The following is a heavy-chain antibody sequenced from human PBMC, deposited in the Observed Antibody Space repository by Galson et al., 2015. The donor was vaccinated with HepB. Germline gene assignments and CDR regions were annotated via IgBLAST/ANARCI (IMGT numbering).Heavy chain of an antibody. D-gene: IGHD6-13*01. CDR1: GFTFSSYS. CDR3: ARDGRAAAGTGRYFQH. CDR2: ISKSGSST. Sequence: SLRLSCAASGFTFSSYSMNWVRQAPGKGLEWVSSISKSGSSTYYADSVKGRFTISRDNTKNSLYLQMSSLRDEDTAVYYCARDGRAAAGTGRYFQHWGQGTLVTVSS. V-gene: IGHV3-21*01. J-gene: IGHJ1*01.